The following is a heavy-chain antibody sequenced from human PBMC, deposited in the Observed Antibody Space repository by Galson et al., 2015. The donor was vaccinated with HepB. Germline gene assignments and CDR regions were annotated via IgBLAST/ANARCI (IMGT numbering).Heavy chain of an antibody. J-gene: IGHJ4*02. CDR1: GHTFTGYY. Sequence: SVKVSCKASGHTFTGYYMHWVRQAPGQGLEWMGWINPNSGGTNYAQKFQGRVTMTRDTPISTAYMELSRLRSDDTAVYYCARGEGPNTEFDYWGQGTLVTVSS. CDR3: ARGEGPNTEFDY. V-gene: IGHV1-2*02. CDR2: INPNSGGT. D-gene: IGHD2-8*01.